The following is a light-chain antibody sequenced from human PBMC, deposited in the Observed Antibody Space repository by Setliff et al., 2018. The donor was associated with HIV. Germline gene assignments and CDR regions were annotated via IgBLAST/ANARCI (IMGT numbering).Light chain of an antibody. J-gene: IGLJ1*01. CDR3: SSYAGSNNV. Sequence: QSALMHVPSASGSPGQSVTISCTGTSSDVGGYNYVSWYQQHPGKAPKLMIYEVSKRPSGVPDRFSGSKSGNTASLTVSGLQAEDEADYYCSSYAGSNNVFGTGTKVTVL. V-gene: IGLV2-8*01. CDR1: SSDVGGYNY. CDR2: EVS.